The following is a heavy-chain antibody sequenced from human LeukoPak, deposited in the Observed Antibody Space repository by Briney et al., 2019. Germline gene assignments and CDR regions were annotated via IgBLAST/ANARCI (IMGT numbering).Heavy chain of an antibody. J-gene: IGHJ4*02. CDR2: ISYDGSNK. CDR1: GFTFSSYA. CDR3: AKGNLPPDY. Sequence: GGSLRLSCAASGFTFSSYAMHWVRQAPGKGLEWVAVISYDGSNKYYADSVKGRFTISRDNSKNTLYLQMNSLRAEDTAVYYCAKGNLPPDYWGQGTLVTVSS. V-gene: IGHV3-30-3*01.